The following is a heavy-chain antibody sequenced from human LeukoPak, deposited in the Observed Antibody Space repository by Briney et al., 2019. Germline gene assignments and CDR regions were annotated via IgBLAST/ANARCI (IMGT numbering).Heavy chain of an antibody. J-gene: IGHJ6*02. CDR3: ARDAVDTANAV. V-gene: IGHV3-7*03. CDR1: GLTFSLYW. CDR2: IKQDGSEK. Sequence: GGSLRLSCSVSGLTFSLYWMTWVRQAPGKGLEWVANIKQDGSEKYYVDSVKGRFTISRDNAKTSLFLQMTSLRAEDTAMYYCARDAVDTANAVWGQGTTVTVSS. D-gene: IGHD5-18*01.